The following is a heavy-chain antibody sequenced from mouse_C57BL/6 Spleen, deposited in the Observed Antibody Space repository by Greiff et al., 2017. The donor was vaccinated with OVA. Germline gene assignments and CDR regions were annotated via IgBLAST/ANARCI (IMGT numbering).Heavy chain of an antibody. CDR3: TRSGVYGSPFDY. CDR1: GYTFTDYE. CDR2: IDPETGGT. V-gene: IGHV1-15*01. J-gene: IGHJ2*01. Sequence: VQLVESGAELVRPGASVTLSCKASGYTFTDYEMHWVKQTPVHGLEWIGAIDPETGGTAYNQKFKGKAILTADKSSSTAYMELRSLTSEDSAVYYCTRSGVYGSPFDYWGQGTTLTVSS. D-gene: IGHD1-1*01.